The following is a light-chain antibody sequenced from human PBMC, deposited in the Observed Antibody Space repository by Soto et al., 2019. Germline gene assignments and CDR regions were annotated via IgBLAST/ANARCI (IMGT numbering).Light chain of an antibody. CDR2: EVV. V-gene: IGLV2-14*01. J-gene: IGLJ1*01. CDR3: SSFTGSSTSYV. Sequence: QSVLTQPASVSGSPGQSIAISCTGTSSDVGAYNYISWYQQHPGRAPKLILSEVVNRPSGVSDRFSGSKSGNTASLTISGLQTEDEADYYCSSFTGSSTSYVFGTGTKVTV. CDR1: SSDVGAYNY.